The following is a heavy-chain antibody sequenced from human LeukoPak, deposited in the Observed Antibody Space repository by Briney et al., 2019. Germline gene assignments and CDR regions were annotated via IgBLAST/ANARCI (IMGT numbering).Heavy chain of an antibody. Sequence: GGSLRLSCAASGFTFSIYSMNWVRQSPDKGLEWVSSTSGSSSHIYYTDSVKGRFTISRDNAKSSLYLQMNSLRAEDTAVYYCARVGGGTKDYWGQGTLVTVSS. J-gene: IGHJ4*02. V-gene: IGHV3-21*01. D-gene: IGHD2-2*01. CDR2: TSGSSSHI. CDR1: GFTFSIYS. CDR3: ARVGGGTKDY.